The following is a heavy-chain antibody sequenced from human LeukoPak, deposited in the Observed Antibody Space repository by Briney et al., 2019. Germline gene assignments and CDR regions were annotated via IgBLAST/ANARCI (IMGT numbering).Heavy chain of an antibody. V-gene: IGHV3-11*01. Sequence: GGSLRLSCAASGFTFSDYYMSWIRQAPGKGLEWVSYISSSGSTIYYADSVKGRFTTSRDNAKNSLYLQMNSLRAEDTAVYYCARDYGSGSYPFPYFDYWGQGTLVTVSS. CDR2: ISSSGSTI. CDR3: ARDYGSGSYPFPYFDY. D-gene: IGHD3-10*01. CDR1: GFTFSDYY. J-gene: IGHJ4*02.